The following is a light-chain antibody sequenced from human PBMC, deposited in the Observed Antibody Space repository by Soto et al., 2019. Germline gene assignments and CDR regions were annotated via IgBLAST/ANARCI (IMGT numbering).Light chain of an antibody. CDR2: KVS. V-gene: IGKV2-30*02. CDR3: MQGTHWPPT. J-gene: IGKJ1*01. Sequence: VVMTQSPLSLPVTLGQPASISCRSSESLVHDEGNTYLNWFQQRSGQSPRRLIYKVSSRGSGVSDRFSGSGSGSNFTLKISRVEAEDIVVYYGMQGTHWPPTFGQGTNVDIK. CDR1: ESLVHDEGNTY.